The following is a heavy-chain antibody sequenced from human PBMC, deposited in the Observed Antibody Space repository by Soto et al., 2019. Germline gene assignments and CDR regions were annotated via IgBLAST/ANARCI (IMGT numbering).Heavy chain of an antibody. Sequence: EVPLVESGGGLVQPGGSLRLSCSASGFTFSSYAMHWVRQAPGKGLEYVSAISSNGGSTYYADSVKGRFTISRDNSKNTLYHQKSSMRAADTAVYYCVKQDGYSYAFDIWGQGTMVTVSS. D-gene: IGHD5-18*01. V-gene: IGHV3-64D*06. J-gene: IGHJ3*02. CDR3: VKQDGYSYAFDI. CDR1: GFTFSSYA. CDR2: ISSNGGST.